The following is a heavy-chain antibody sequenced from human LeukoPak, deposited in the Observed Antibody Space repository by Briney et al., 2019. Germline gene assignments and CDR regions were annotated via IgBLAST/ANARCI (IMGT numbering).Heavy chain of an antibody. CDR2: ISGNSRFR. D-gene: IGHD2/OR15-2a*01. Sequence: PGGSLRLSCTASGFTFSDYYINWIRQAPGKGLEWLSYISGNSRFREYADSVKGRSTISRDNARNLLFLQMDSLRAEDTAVYYCARDLNTGMDVWGRGTTVTVSS. V-gene: IGHV3-11*05. CDR3: ARDLNTGMDV. CDR1: GFTFSDYY. J-gene: IGHJ6*02.